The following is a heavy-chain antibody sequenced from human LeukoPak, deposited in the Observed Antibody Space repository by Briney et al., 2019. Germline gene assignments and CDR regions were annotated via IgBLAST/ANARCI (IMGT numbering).Heavy chain of an antibody. CDR2: IVVGSGNT. J-gene: IGHJ4*02. Sequence: ASVKVSCKASGFTFTNSAVQWARQARGQRLEWIGWIVVGSGNTNYAQKFQERVTITRDMSTSTAYMELSSLRSEDTAVYYCAADRWGTFYYFDNWGQGTLVTVSS. CDR1: GFTFTNSA. V-gene: IGHV1-58*01. CDR3: AADRWGTFYYFDN. D-gene: IGHD3-16*01.